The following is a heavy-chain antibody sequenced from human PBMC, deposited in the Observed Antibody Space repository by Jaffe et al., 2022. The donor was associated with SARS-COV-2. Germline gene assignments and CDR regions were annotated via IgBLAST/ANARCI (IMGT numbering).Heavy chain of an antibody. CDR2: ISWNSGSI. J-gene: IGHJ4*02. CDR1: GFTFDDYA. D-gene: IGHD6-19*01. Sequence: EVQLVESGGGLVQPGRSLRLSCAASGFTFDDYAMHWVRQAPGKGLEWVSGISWNSGSIGYADSVKGRFTISRDNAKNSLYLQMNSLRAEDTALYYCAKDIGYSAWEGMRYWGQGTLVTVSS. CDR3: AKDIGYSAWEGMRY. V-gene: IGHV3-9*01.